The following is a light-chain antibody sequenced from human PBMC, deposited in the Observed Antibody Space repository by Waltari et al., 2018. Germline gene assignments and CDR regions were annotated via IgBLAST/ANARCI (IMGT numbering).Light chain of an antibody. CDR2: DAS. CDR1: QTIRSRY. V-gene: IGKV3-20*01. J-gene: IGKJ1*01. CDR3: QQYGNSWT. Sequence: EIVLTQSPGTLSLSPGERATLSCRASQTIRSRYLAWYQQKPGQAPRLLMYDASSRATGIPDRFSGSGSGTDFTLTITRLEPEDCAVYYCQQYGNSWTFGQGTKVEI.